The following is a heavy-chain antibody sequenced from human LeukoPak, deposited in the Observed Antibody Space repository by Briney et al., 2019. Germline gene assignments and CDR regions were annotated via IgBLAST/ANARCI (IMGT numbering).Heavy chain of an antibody. Sequence: GGSLRLSCAASGFTFSSYAMSWVRQAPGKGLEWVSYISSSGSTIYYADSVKGRFTISRDNAKNSLYLQMNSLRAEDTVVYYCASYSGSPFPFDLWGRGTLVTVSS. D-gene: IGHD3-22*01. CDR2: ISSSGSTI. CDR1: GFTFSSYA. CDR3: ASYSGSPFPFDL. J-gene: IGHJ2*01. V-gene: IGHV3-48*03.